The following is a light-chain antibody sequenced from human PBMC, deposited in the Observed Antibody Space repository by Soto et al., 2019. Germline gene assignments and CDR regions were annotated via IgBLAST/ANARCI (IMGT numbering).Light chain of an antibody. J-gene: IGKJ5*01. V-gene: IGKV3-15*01. Sequence: EIVMTHSQATLSVSPCERATLSCRASENIYTILAWYQQKPGQAPRLLFYGASTRATGLPARFSGTGSGTEFTLTINSLQAEDSAVYYCQQYYNWPRTFGQGTRLEI. CDR3: QQYYNWPRT. CDR2: GAS. CDR1: ENIYTI.